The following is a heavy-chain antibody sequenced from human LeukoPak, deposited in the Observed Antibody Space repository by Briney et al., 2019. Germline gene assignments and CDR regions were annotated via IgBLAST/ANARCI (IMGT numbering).Heavy chain of an antibody. CDR1: GGSISSYY. Sequence: ETLSLTCTVSGGSISSYYWSWIRQPPGKGLEWIGYIYYSGSTNYNPSLKSRVTISVDTSKNQFSLNLSSVTAADTAVYYCTRAISSGPLFTYHMDVWGKGTTVTVSS. D-gene: IGHD3-22*01. CDR2: IYYSGST. CDR3: TRAISSGPLFTYHMDV. V-gene: IGHV4-59*12. J-gene: IGHJ6*03.